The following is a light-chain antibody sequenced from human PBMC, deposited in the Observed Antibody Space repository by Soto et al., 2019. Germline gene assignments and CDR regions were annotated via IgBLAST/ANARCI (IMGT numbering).Light chain of an antibody. CDR3: SSYTSSSTLVV. CDR2: DVS. CDR1: SSDVGGYNY. J-gene: IGLJ2*01. Sequence: QSALTQPASVSGSPGQSITISCTGTSSDVGGYNYVSWYQQNPGKAPKLMIYDVSNLPSGVSNRFSGSKSGNTASLTISGLQAEDEADYYCSSYTSSSTLVVFGGGTKLTVL. V-gene: IGLV2-14*01.